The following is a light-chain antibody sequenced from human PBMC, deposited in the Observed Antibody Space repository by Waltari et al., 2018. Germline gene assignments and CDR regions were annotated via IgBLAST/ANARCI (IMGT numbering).Light chain of an antibody. V-gene: IGKV2-30*02. Sequence: DVVMTQSPLSLPVTLGQPATISCRSSQSLVHSDGNTYLSWFQQRPGQSTRRLIYKVSNRDSGVPDRFSGSGSDTGFTLKISRVEAEDVGVYYCMQGTDWPRWTFGQGTKVEIK. CDR3: MQGTDWPRWT. J-gene: IGKJ1*01. CDR1: QSLVHSDGNTY. CDR2: KVS.